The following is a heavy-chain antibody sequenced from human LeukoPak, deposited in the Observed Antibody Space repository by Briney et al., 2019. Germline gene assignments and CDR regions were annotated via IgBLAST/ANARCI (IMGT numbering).Heavy chain of an antibody. CDR1: GGSISSSSYY. CDR3: ARHPAVAGSSWFDP. D-gene: IGHD6-19*01. J-gene: IGHJ5*02. CDR2: IYYSGST. V-gene: IGHV4-39*01. Sequence: SETLSLTCTVSGGSISSSSYYRGWIRQPPGKGLEWIGSIYYSGSTYYNPSLKSRVTISVDTSKNQFSLKLSSVTAADTAVYYCARHPAVAGSSWFDPWGQGTLVTVSS.